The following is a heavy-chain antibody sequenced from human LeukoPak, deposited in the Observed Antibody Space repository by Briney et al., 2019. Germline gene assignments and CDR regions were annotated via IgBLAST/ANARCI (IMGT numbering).Heavy chain of an antibody. CDR2: VYYSGST. CDR3: ARDWPGSYYYYGMDV. D-gene: IGHD2-15*01. Sequence: SETLSLTCTVSGGSISSGDNYWSWIRQPPGKGLEWIGYVYYSGSTSYNPSLKSRVTISVDTSKNQFSLILSSVTVADTAIYYCARDWPGSYYYYGMDVWGQGTTVTVSS. J-gene: IGHJ6*02. V-gene: IGHV4-30-4*01. CDR1: GGSISSGDNY.